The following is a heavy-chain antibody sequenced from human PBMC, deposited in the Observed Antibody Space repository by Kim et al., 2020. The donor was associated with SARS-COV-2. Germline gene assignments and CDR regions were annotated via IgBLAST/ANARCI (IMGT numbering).Heavy chain of an antibody. J-gene: IGHJ4*02. V-gene: IGHV1-2*02. CDR2: INPKSGST. Sequence: ASVKVSCKTSGYTFSDYHIHWVRQAPGQGLEWMAWINPKSGSTMHAQKYQGRVAMTRDTSISTVYMELSRLRSDDTAVYYCARRRPSSSIGYFDYWGQGTLVTVSS. CDR1: GYTFSDYH. CDR3: ARRRPSSSIGYFDY.